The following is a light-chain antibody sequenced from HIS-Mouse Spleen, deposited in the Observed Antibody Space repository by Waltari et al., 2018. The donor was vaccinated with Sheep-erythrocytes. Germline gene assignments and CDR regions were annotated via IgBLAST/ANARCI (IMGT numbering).Light chain of an antibody. CDR1: KLGDKY. Sequence: SYELTQPPSVSVSPGQTASITCSGDKLGDKYACWYQQKPGQSPVLVIYQDSKRPSGIPERFSGSKSGNTASLTISVLQAEDEADYYCCSYAGSSTPWVFGGGTKLTVL. CDR2: QDS. CDR3: CSYAGSSTPWV. V-gene: IGLV3-1*01. J-gene: IGLJ3*02.